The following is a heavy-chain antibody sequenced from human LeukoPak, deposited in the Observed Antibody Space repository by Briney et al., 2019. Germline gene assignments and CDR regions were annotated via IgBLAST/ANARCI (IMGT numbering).Heavy chain of an antibody. Sequence: GGSLRLSCAASGLTFSNYVMTWVRQAPGKGLEWVSAISGSGGNTYYADSVKGRFTISRDNSKNTLYLQMNSLRAEDTAVYYCARGRGYDLYYYYYYMDVWGKGTTVTVSS. D-gene: IGHD5-12*01. V-gene: IGHV3-23*01. CDR3: ARGRGYDLYYYYYYMDV. J-gene: IGHJ6*03. CDR2: ISGSGGNT. CDR1: GLTFSNYV.